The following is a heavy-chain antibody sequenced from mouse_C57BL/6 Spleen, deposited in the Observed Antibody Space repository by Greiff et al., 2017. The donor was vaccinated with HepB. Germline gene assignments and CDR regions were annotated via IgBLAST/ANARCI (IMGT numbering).Heavy chain of an antibody. D-gene: IGHD1-1*01. V-gene: IGHV1-81*01. CDR3: ARKGHYYGSSSYYFDY. CDR2: IYPRSGNT. J-gene: IGHJ2*01. CDR1: GYTFTSYG. Sequence: VQLQQSGAELARPGASVKLSCKASGYTFTSYGISWVKQRTGQGLEWIGEIYPRSGNTYYNEKFKGKATLTADKSSSTAYMELRSLTSEDSAVYFCARKGHYYGSSSYYFDYWGQGTTLTVSS.